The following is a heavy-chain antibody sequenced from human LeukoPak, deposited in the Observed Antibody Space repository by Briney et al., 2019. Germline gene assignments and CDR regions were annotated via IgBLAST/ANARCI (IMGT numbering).Heavy chain of an antibody. CDR3: AKSRYSSGWYEPSIDY. CDR1: GFIFSSYW. J-gene: IGHJ4*02. V-gene: IGHV3-9*01. CDR2: ISWNSGSI. Sequence: PGGSLRLSCAASGFIFSSYWMHWVRHAPGKGLEWVSGISWNSGSIGYADSVKGRFTISRDNAKNSLYLQMNSLRAEDTAVYYCAKSRYSSGWYEPSIDYWGQGTLVTVSS. D-gene: IGHD6-19*01.